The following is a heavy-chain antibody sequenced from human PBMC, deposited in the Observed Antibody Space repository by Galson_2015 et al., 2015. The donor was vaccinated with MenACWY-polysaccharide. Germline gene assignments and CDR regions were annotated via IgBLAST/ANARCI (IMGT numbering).Heavy chain of an antibody. CDR3: ARASRYSSGLYWYFDL. Sequence: ETLSLTCTVSGGSISSYYLSWIRQPAGKGLEWIGRVYTSGSTNYNPSLKSRVTMSVDTSKNQFFLKLSSVTAADTAVYFCARASRYSSGLYWYFDLWGRGTLVTISS. CDR1: GGSISSYY. CDR2: VYTSGST. V-gene: IGHV4-4*07. J-gene: IGHJ2*01. D-gene: IGHD6-19*01.